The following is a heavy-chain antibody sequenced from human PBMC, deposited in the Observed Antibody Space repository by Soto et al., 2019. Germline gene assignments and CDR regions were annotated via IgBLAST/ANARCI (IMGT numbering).Heavy chain of an antibody. V-gene: IGHV3-11*01. J-gene: IGHJ4*02. Sequence: SGGSLRLSCAASGFTFSDYYMSWIRQAPGKGLEWVSYISSSGSTIYYADSVKGRFTISRDNAKNSLYLQMNSLRAEDTAVYYCARVGIAARLWDFVVDYWGQGTLVTVSS. CDR3: ARVGIAARLWDFVVDY. D-gene: IGHD6-6*01. CDR1: GFTFSDYY. CDR2: ISSSGSTI.